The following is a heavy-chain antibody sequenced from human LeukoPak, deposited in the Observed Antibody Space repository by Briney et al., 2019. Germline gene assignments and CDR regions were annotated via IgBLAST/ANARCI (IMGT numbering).Heavy chain of an antibody. CDR1: GFTFSSYT. J-gene: IGHJ2*01. CDR3: ARSLGYYDSRGFGHLYWYFDL. D-gene: IGHD3-22*01. V-gene: IGHV3-21*01. Sequence: GWSLRLSCAASGFTFSSYTMNWVRQAPGKGLEWVSSVSARSTYIFHADSVTGRFTISSDNAKSSLDLQMDSLRPEDTAVYYCARSLGYYDSRGFGHLYWYFDLWGRGTLVTVSS. CDR2: VSARSTYI.